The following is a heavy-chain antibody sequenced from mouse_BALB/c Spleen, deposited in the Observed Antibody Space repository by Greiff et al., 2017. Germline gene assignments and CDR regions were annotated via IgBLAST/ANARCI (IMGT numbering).Heavy chain of an antibody. V-gene: IGHV5-4*02. J-gene: IGHJ4*01. CDR1: GFTFSDYY. CDR3: ARDWDYDYYAMDY. D-gene: IGHD2-4*01. Sequence: EVQRVESGGGLVKPGGSLKLSCAASGFTFSDYYMYWVRQTPEKRLEWVATISDGGSYTYYPDSVKGRFTISRDNAKNNLYLQMSSLKSEDTAMYYCARDWDYDYYAMDYWGQGTSVTVSS. CDR2: ISDGGSYT.